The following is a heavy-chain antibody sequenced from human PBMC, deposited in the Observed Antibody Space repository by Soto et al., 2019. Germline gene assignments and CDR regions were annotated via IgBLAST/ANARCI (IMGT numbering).Heavy chain of an antibody. Sequence: ASVKVSCTASGYTFTIYAMHWVRQAPGQRLEWMGWINPNSGGTNYAQKFQGWVTMTRDTSISTAYMELSRLRSDDTAVYYCAREDHYDFWSGYRPHMDVWGKGTTVTVSS. D-gene: IGHD3-3*01. CDR1: GYTFTIYA. V-gene: IGHV1-2*04. CDR2: INPNSGGT. CDR3: AREDHYDFWSGYRPHMDV. J-gene: IGHJ6*03.